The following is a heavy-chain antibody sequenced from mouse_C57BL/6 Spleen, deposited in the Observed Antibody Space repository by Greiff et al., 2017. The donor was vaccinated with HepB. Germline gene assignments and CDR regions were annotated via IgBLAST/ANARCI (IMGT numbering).Heavy chain of an antibody. Sequence: VQLVESGPELVKPGASVKISCKASGYAFSSSWMNWVKQRPGKGLEWIGRIYPGDGDTNYNGKFKGKATLTADKSSSTAYMQLSSLTSEDSAVYFCARSGVYYYGSSSYYYAMDYWGQGTSVTVSS. V-gene: IGHV1-82*01. CDR1: GYAFSSSW. CDR3: ARSGVYYYGSSSYYYAMDY. CDR2: IYPGDGDT. D-gene: IGHD1-1*01. J-gene: IGHJ4*01.